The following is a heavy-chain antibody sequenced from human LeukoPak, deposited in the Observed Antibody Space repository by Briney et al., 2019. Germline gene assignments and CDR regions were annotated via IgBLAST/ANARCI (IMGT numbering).Heavy chain of an antibody. CDR3: ARTVHYYCSSTSCYTYNWFDP. CDR1: GGTFSSYA. Sequence: GAPVKVSCKASGGTFSSYAISWVRQAPGQGLEWMGGIIPIFGTANYAQKFQGRVTITTDESTSTAYMELSSLRSEDTAVYYCARTVHYYCSSTSCYTYNWFDPWGQGTLVTVSS. D-gene: IGHD2-2*01. CDR2: IIPIFGTA. J-gene: IGHJ5*02. V-gene: IGHV1-69*05.